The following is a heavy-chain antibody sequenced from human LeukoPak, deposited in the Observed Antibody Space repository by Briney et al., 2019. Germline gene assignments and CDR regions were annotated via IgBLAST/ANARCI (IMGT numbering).Heavy chain of an antibody. Sequence: ASVKVSCKASGYTFTSHYIHWVRQAPGQGLEWMGIINPSSGDTIYTQKFQGRVTMTRDTSTSTVYMELSSLRSEDTAVFYCATVGYSQFFDYWGQGTLVTVSS. CDR2: INPSSGDT. J-gene: IGHJ4*02. CDR1: GYTFTSHY. D-gene: IGHD5-18*01. CDR3: ATVGYSQFFDY. V-gene: IGHV1-46*01.